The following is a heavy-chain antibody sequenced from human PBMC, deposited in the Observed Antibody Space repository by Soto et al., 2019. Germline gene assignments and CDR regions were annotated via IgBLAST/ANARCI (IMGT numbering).Heavy chain of an antibody. D-gene: IGHD6-6*01. CDR3: ARDPPVFPDSSSSPDFDY. V-gene: IGHV1-18*01. Sequence: QVQLVQSGAEVKKPGASVKVSCKASGYTFTSYGISWVRQAPGQGLEWMGWISAYNGNTNYAQKLQDRVTMTTDTSTSTAYMELRSLRSDDTAVYYCARDPPVFPDSSSSPDFDYWGQGTLVTVSS. CDR1: GYTFTSYG. CDR2: ISAYNGNT. J-gene: IGHJ4*02.